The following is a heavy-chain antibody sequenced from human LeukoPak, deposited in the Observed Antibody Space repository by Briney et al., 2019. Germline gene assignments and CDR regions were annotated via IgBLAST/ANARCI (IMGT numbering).Heavy chain of an antibody. CDR3: ARLNIVVVPAAIDIDWFDP. J-gene: IGHJ5*02. V-gene: IGHV4-59*01. Sequence: PSETLSLTCTVSGGSLSSYYWSWLRQPPGKGLEWIGYIYYSGSTNYNPSLKSRVTISVDTSKNQFSLKLSSVTAADTAVYYCARLNIVVVPAAIDIDWFDPWGQGTLVTVSS. D-gene: IGHD2-2*01. CDR1: GGSLSSYY. CDR2: IYYSGST.